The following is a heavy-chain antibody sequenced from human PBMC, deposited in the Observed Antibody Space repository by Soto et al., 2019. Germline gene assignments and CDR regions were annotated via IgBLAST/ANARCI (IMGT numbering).Heavy chain of an antibody. J-gene: IGHJ4*02. V-gene: IGHV3-33*01. CDR2: IWYDGSNK. CDR3: ARVRMEYYYDSSGYYYFDY. CDR1: GFTFSSYG. D-gene: IGHD3-22*01. Sequence: GGSLRLSCAASGFTFSSYGMHWVRQAPGKGLEWVAVIWYDGSNKYYADSVKGRFTISRDNSKNTLYLQMNSLRAEDTAVYYCARVRMEYYYDSSGYYYFDYWGQGTLVTVSS.